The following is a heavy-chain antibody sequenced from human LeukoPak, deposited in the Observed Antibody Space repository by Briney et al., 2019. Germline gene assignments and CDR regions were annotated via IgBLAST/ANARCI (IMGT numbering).Heavy chain of an antibody. CDR3: AKVHYTASFPGSFPGRNYFDS. Sequence: GGSLRLSCTVSGFAFSGYAMSWVRQAPGKGPEWVSSMGARGDVTYSADSVKGRFTISRDNSKRTLFLQMNSLRAEDTAVYYCAKVHYTASFPGSFPGRNYFDSWGQGSLVTVSS. J-gene: IGHJ4*02. CDR1: GFAFSGYA. V-gene: IGHV3-23*01. D-gene: IGHD1-26*01. CDR2: MGARGDVT.